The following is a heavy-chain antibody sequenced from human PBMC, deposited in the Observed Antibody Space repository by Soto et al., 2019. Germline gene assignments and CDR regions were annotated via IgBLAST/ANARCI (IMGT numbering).Heavy chain of an antibody. D-gene: IGHD2-15*01. V-gene: IGHV4-30-4*01. CDR3: PAYRREDSGGIVTYFDY. CDR1: GGSISSGDYY. CDR2: IYYSGST. J-gene: IGHJ4*02. Sequence: PSETLSLTCTVSGGSISSGDYYWSWIRQPPGKGLEWIGYIYYSGSTYYNPSLKSRVTISVDTSKNQFSLKLSSVTAADTAVYYWPAYRREDSGGIVTYFDYGGRETLVTAPS.